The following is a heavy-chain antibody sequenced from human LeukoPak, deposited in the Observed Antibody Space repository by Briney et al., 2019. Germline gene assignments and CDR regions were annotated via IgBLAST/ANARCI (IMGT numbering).Heavy chain of an antibody. J-gene: IGHJ4*02. CDR1: GFTFTSYN. CDR3: ARGCRYCSGGSQDS. CDR2: ISTSSSYI. Sequence: GGSLRLSCAASGFTFTSYNMNWVRQAPGKGLEWVSSISTSSSYIYYADSVKGRFTISRDNAKNSLYLQMNSLRAEDTAVYYCARGCRYCSGGSQDSWGQGILVTVSS. V-gene: IGHV3-21*01. D-gene: IGHD2-15*01.